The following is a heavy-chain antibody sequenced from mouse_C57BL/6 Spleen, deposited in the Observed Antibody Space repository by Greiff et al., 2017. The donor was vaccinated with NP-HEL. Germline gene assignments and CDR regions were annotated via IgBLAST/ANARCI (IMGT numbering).Heavy chain of an antibody. J-gene: IGHJ1*03. CDR1: GFTFSDYY. Sequence: EVKVVESEGGLVQPGSSMKLSCTASGFTFSDYYMAWVRQVPETGLEWVANINYDGSSTYYLDSLKSRFIISRDNAKNILYLQMSSLKSEDTATYYCARDRNYGSSSFWYFDVWGTGTTVTVSS. D-gene: IGHD1-1*01. V-gene: IGHV5-16*01. CDR2: INYDGSST. CDR3: ARDRNYGSSSFWYFDV.